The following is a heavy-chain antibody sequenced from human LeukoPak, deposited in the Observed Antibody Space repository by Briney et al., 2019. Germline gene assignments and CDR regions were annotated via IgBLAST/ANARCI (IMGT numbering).Heavy chain of an antibody. V-gene: IGHV4-61*03. J-gene: IGHJ5*02. CDR1: GGSVSSPDSY. CDR3: ARNTSSSPWFDP. CDR2: VYYIGTT. Sequence: PSETLSLTCTVSGGSVSSPDSYWSWIRQSPGKGLEWIGNVYYIGTTTYNSSLNTRVTISVDKSKNHFSLILTSVTAADTAVYFCARNTSSSPWFDPWGQGTLVTVSS. D-gene: IGHD6-6*01.